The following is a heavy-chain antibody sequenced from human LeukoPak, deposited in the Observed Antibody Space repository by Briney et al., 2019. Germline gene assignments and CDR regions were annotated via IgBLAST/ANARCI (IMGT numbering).Heavy chain of an antibody. CDR2: INYSWHT. Sequence: SETLSLTCTVSGGSISGSSYHWGWIRQPPGMGLEWIGSINYSWHTYYNPSLESRVTISVASSKNQFSLKVTSVTAADTALYYCAPTYSYTRGGYDYWGPGTLVTVSS. CDR3: APTYSYTRGGYDY. J-gene: IGHJ4*02. CDR1: GGSISGSSYH. V-gene: IGHV4-39*01. D-gene: IGHD5-18*01.